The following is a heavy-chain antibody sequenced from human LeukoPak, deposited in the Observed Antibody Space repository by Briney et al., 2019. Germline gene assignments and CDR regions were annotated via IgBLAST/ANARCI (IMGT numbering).Heavy chain of an antibody. V-gene: IGHV3-23*01. CDR1: GFTFSSYA. D-gene: IGHD3-10*01. Sequence: GGSLRLSCAASGFTFSSYAMSWVRQAPGKGLEWVSAISGSGGSTYYADSVKGRFTISRDNSKNTLYLQMNSLRAEDTAVYYCAKEFYYGSGSYYPLFDYWGQGTLVTASS. CDR3: AKEFYYGSGSYYPLFDY. CDR2: ISGSGGST. J-gene: IGHJ4*02.